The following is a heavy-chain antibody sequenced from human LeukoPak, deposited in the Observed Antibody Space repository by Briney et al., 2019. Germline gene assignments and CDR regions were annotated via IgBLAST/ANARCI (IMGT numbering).Heavy chain of an antibody. CDR3: AKPSLPYYDVLTGYSPPDY. Sequence: GGSLRLSCAASGFTFSSYAMSWVRQAPGKGLEWVSAISGSGGSTYYADSVKGRFTISRDNSKNTLYLQMNSLRAEDTAVYYCAKPSLPYYDVLTGYSPPDYWGQGTLVTVSS. V-gene: IGHV3-23*01. D-gene: IGHD3-9*01. J-gene: IGHJ4*02. CDR1: GFTFSSYA. CDR2: ISGSGGST.